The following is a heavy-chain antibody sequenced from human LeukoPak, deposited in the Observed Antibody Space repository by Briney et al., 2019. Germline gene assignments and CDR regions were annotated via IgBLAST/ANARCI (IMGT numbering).Heavy chain of an antibody. D-gene: IGHD3-3*01. Sequence: SETLSLTCTVSGGSISSYYWSWIRQPAGKGLEWIGHIYTSGSTNYNPSLKSRVTMSVDTSKNQFSLKLSSVTAADTAVYYCARDKGVDYDFWSGYYSRFDYWGQGTLVTVSS. CDR1: GGSISSYY. CDR3: ARDKGVDYDFWSGYYSRFDY. CDR2: IYTSGST. J-gene: IGHJ4*02. V-gene: IGHV4-4*07.